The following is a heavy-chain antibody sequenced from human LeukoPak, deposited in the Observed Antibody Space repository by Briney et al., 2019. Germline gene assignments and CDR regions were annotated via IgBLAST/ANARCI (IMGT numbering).Heavy chain of an antibody. Sequence: SVKVFCKASGGTFSSYAISWVRQAPGQGLEWMGRIIPILGIANYAQKFQGRVTITADKSTSTAYMELSSLRSEDTAVYYCARDGYSSSEAVDYWGQGTLVTVSS. CDR2: IIPILGIA. J-gene: IGHJ4*02. V-gene: IGHV1-69*04. CDR1: GGTFSSYA. D-gene: IGHD6-13*01. CDR3: ARDGYSSSEAVDY.